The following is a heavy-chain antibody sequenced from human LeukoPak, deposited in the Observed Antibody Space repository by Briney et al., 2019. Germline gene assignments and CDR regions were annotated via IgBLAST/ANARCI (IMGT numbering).Heavy chain of an antibody. CDR2: ISSSSSYI. V-gene: IGHV3-21*01. CDR3: ARDRSHGDSSGYHDAFDI. D-gene: IGHD3-22*01. Sequence: PGGSLRLSCAASGFTFSSYSMNWVRQAPGKGLEWVSSISSSSSYIYYADSVKGRFTISRDNAKNSLYLQMNSLRAEDTAVYYCARDRSHGDSSGYHDAFDIWGQGTMVTVSS. CDR1: GFTFSSYS. J-gene: IGHJ3*02.